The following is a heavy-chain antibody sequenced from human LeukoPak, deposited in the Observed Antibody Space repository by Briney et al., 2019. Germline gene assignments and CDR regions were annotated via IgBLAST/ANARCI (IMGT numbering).Heavy chain of an antibody. CDR3: AREAGIAAAGAVYYYYGMDV. Sequence: PGGSLRLSCAASGFTFSGSAMHWVRQASGKGLEWVGRIRSKANSYATAYAASVKGRFTISRDDSKNTAYLQMNSLKTEDTAVYYCAREAGIAAAGAVYYYYGMDVWGQGTTVTVSS. J-gene: IGHJ6*02. CDR2: IRSKANSYAT. CDR1: GFTFSGSA. V-gene: IGHV3-73*01. D-gene: IGHD6-13*01.